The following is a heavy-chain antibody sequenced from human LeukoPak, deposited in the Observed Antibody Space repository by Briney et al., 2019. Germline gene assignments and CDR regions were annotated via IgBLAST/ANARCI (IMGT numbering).Heavy chain of an antibody. CDR1: GYTFTSYY. D-gene: IGHD6-13*01. CDR2: INPSGGST. CDR3: ARESSSWQRGLEYFQH. Sequence: ASVKVSCKASGYTFTSYYMHWVRQAPGQGLEWMGIINPSGGSTSYAQKFQGRVTMTRDTSTSTVYVELSSLRSEDTAVYYCARESSSWQRGLEYFQHWGQGTLVTVSS. J-gene: IGHJ1*01. V-gene: IGHV1-46*01.